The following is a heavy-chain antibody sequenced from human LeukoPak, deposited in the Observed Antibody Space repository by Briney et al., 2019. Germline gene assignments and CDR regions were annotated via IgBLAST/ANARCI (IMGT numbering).Heavy chain of an antibody. CDR1: GYTFTGYY. CDR3: ARDSYYGSGSYLS. J-gene: IGHJ4*02. Sequence: ASVKVSCKASGYTFTGYYMHWVRQDPGQGLEWMGWINPNSGGTNYAQKFQGRVTMTRDTSISTAYMELSRLRSDDTAVYYCARDSYYGSGSYLSWGQGTLVTVRS. CDR2: INPNSGGT. V-gene: IGHV1-2*02. D-gene: IGHD3-10*01.